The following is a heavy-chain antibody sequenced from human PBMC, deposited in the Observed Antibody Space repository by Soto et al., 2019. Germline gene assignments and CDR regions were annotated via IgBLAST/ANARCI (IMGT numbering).Heavy chain of an antibody. D-gene: IGHD6-13*01. Sequence: QVQLVESGGGVVQPGRSLRLSCAASGFTFSSYGMHWVRQAPGKGLEWVAVISYDGGNKYYADSVKGRFTISRDNSKKTRYLQMNSLRVEDMDVYYCAKDGPSKTGYSSSWYSYYYYGMDVWGQGTTVTVS. CDR3: AKDGPSKTGYSSSWYSYYYYGMDV. CDR1: GFTFSSYG. J-gene: IGHJ6*02. CDR2: ISYDGGNK. V-gene: IGHV3-30*18.